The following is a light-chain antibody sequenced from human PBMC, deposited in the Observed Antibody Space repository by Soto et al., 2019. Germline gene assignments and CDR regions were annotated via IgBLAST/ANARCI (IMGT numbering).Light chain of an antibody. J-gene: IGKJ1*01. V-gene: IGKV1-5*01. CDR2: DAS. CDR3: QQYSAYWT. CDR1: QSVSTW. Sequence: DLQMTQSPSALSASIGDTVTITCRASQSVSTWLAWYQQKPGKAPNLLIYDASSLETGVPSRFSGSGSGTEFTLTISSLQPDDFATYYCQQYSAYWTFGHGTKVAIK.